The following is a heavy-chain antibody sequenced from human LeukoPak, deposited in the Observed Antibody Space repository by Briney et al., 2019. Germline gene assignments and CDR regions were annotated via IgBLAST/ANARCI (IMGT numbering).Heavy chain of an antibody. V-gene: IGHV4-34*01. Sequence: SETLSLTCAVYGGSFSGYYWSWIRQPPGKGLEWIGEINHSGSTNYNPSLKSRVTISVDTSKNQFSLKLSSVTAADTAVYYCARGDSGWYEYFDYWGQGTLVTVSS. D-gene: IGHD6-19*01. CDR2: INHSGST. J-gene: IGHJ4*02. CDR3: ARGDSGWYEYFDY. CDR1: GGSFSGYY.